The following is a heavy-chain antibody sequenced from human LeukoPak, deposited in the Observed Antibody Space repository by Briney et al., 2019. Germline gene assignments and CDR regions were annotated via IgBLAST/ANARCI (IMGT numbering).Heavy chain of an antibody. CDR2: IIPIHDVA. V-gene: IGHV1-69*04. CDR3: ALHGLYGSGSYKYYHYYMGV. CDR1: GGTFNSYA. Sequence: SVKVSCKASGGTFNSYAVNWVRQAPGQGLGWMGRIIPIHDVADYAQKFQGTLTITADKTTSTAYLDLSSLTSEDTAVYFCALHGLYGSGSYKYYHYYMGVWGKGTTVTVSS. J-gene: IGHJ6*03. D-gene: IGHD3-10*01.